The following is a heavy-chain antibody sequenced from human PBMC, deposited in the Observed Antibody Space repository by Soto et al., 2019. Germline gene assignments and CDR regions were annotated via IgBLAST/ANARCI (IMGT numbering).Heavy chain of an antibody. D-gene: IGHD2-15*01. CDR3: VGGPYCSGGYCYPRHYYNSGMYI. CDR1: GGTFNSYA. Sequence: QVQLVQSGAEVRKAGSSVKVSCKASGGTFNSYAISWVRQAPGEGLEWMGGIIPVLGTAHAQRFQDRVTLTADESTGTAYMELSSLTSADTAVYYCVGGPYCSGGYCYPRHYYNSGMYIGGQGTAVTVSS. CDR2: IIPVLGTA. V-gene: IGHV1-69*12. J-gene: IGHJ6*02.